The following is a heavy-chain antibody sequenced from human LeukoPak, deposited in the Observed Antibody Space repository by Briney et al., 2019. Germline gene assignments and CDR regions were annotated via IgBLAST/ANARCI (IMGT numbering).Heavy chain of an antibody. CDR3: ARGVYSNGYYYYFDC. CDR2: IYYSGST. Sequence: SETLSLTCTVSGGSISTYYWSWIRQPPGKGLEWLGYIYYSGSTNYNPSLKSRVTISVDTSKNQFSLKLSSVTAADTAVYYCARGVYSNGYYYYFDCWGQGTLVTVSS. V-gene: IGHV4-59*01. D-gene: IGHD3-22*01. J-gene: IGHJ4*02. CDR1: GGSISTYY.